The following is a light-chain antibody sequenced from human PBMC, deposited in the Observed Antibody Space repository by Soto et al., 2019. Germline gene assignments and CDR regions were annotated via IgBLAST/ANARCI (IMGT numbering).Light chain of an antibody. CDR3: QQYTTSPFT. CDR1: QSVGSNY. J-gene: IGKJ3*01. V-gene: IGKV3-20*01. CDR2: GAS. Sequence: EIVLTQSPGTLSLSPGERATLYCRASQSVGSNYLAWYQQKPGQAPRVLIYGASSRATGIPDRFSGSGSGSDFTLTISILKPEDFAVYYCQQYTTSPFTFGPWTKVDIK.